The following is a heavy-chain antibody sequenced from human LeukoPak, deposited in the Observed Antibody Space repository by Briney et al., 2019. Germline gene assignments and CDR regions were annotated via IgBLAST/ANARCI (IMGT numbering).Heavy chain of an antibody. D-gene: IGHD5-18*01. Sequence: ASVKVSCKASGYTFTSYDINWVRQASGQGLEWMGWMNPNSGNTGYAQKFQGRVTMTRDTSTSTVYMELSSLRSEDTAVYYCARGYSYGYFDYWGQGTLVTVSS. V-gene: IGHV1-8*01. CDR3: ARGYSYGYFDY. J-gene: IGHJ4*02. CDR2: MNPNSGNT. CDR1: GYTFTSYD.